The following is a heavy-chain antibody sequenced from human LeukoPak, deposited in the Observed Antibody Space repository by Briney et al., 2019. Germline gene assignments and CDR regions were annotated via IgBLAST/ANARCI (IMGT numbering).Heavy chain of an antibody. CDR1: GFTFSSYS. Sequence: GGSLRLSCAASGFTFSSYSMNWVRQAPGKGLEWVSSISSSSSYIYYADSVKGRFTISRDNAKNSLYLQMNSLRAEDTAVYYCARALEMATTYYFDYWGQGTLVTVSS. CDR3: ARALEMATTYYFDY. J-gene: IGHJ4*02. CDR2: ISSSSSYI. D-gene: IGHD5-24*01. V-gene: IGHV3-21*01.